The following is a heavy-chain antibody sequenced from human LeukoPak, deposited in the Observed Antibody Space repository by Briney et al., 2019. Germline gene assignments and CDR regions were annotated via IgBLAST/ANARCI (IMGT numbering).Heavy chain of an antibody. J-gene: IGHJ6*03. D-gene: IGHD4-17*01. CDR3: AKGVDYGDYSVYYYYYYMDV. CDR2: ISSLSGTI. V-gene: IGHV3-48*01. CDR1: GFTFSSYS. Sequence: GGSLRLSCVASGFTFSSYSMNWVRQAPGEGLEWVSYISSLSGTIYYADSVKGRFTISRDNAKNSLYLQMDSLRAEDTAVYYCAKGVDYGDYSVYYYYYYMDVWGKGTTVTVSS.